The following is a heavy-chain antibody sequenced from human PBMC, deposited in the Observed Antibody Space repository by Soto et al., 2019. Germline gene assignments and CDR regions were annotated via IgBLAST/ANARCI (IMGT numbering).Heavy chain of an antibody. Sequence: QVQLVQSGAEVKKPGASVKVSCKASGYTFTSYDMRWVRQAPGQGLEWMGWINAYSGDTNYAQKLQGRVTMTTDTSMSTAYMELRRLRSDDTAVYYCARDGGGYCSGGNCGYHPDGLDVWGQGTLVTVSS. CDR1: GYTFTSYD. V-gene: IGHV1-18*04. CDR3: ARDGGGYCSGGNCGYHPDGLDV. J-gene: IGHJ5*02. D-gene: IGHD2-15*01. CDR2: INAYSGDT.